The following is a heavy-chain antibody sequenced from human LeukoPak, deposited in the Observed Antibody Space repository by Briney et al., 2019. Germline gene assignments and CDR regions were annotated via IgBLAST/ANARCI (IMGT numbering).Heavy chain of an antibody. J-gene: IGHJ4*02. V-gene: IGHV1-69*04. D-gene: IGHD4-23*01. CDR3: ARHLGGGNPFENY. CDR1: GGTFSSYA. Sequence: ASVKVSCKASGGTFSSYAISWVRQAPGQGLEWMGRIIPILGIANYAQKFQGRVTITADKSTSTAYMELSSLRSEDTAVYYCARHLGGGNPFENYWGQGTLVTVSS. CDR2: IIPILGIA.